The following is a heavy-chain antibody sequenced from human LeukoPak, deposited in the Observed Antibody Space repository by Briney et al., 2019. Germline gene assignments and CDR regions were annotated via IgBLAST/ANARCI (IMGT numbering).Heavy chain of an antibody. CDR2: IHTSGRT. Sequence: SETLSLTCTVSGGSISSGSYYWSWIRQPAGKGLEWIGRIHTSGRTNYNPSLKSRVTISVDTSKNQFSLELTSVTAADTAVYYCARHRLTTVTTNWFDPWGQGTLVTVSS. CDR3: ARHRLTTVTTNWFDP. J-gene: IGHJ5*02. CDR1: GGSISSGSYY. D-gene: IGHD4-17*01. V-gene: IGHV4-61*02.